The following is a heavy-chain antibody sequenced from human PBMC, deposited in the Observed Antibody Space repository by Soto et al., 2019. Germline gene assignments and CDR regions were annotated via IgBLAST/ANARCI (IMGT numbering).Heavy chain of an antibody. CDR3: AKDAKIMDWLPTSYYYDF. CDR2: ISRSGNST. V-gene: IGHV3-23*01. J-gene: IGHJ4*02. CDR1: GFSFSSHA. Sequence: EVQVLDSGGGLAQPGGSLRLSCAASGFSFSSHAMSWVRQSPGKGLEWVSSISRSGNSTYSADSVRGRFNISRDNSKNTLYLQMNSLRAADTAVYYCAKDAKIMDWLPTSYYYDFWGQGTLVTVSS. D-gene: IGHD3-9*01.